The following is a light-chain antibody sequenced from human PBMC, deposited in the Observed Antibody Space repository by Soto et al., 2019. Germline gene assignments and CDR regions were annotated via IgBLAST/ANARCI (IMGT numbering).Light chain of an antibody. CDR2: AAS. Sequence: DIQMTQSPSSLSASVGDRVTITCRASQGISNYLAWYQQKPGKVPKLLIYAASTLQSGVPSRFGGSGSGTDFTLTISSLQPEDGATYYCQRYNSAPWTFGQGTKVEIK. J-gene: IGKJ1*01. V-gene: IGKV1-27*01. CDR3: QRYNSAPWT. CDR1: QGISNY.